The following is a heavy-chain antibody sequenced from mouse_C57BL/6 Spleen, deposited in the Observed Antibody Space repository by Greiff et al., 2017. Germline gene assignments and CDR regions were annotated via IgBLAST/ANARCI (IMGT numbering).Heavy chain of an antibody. CDR2: IDPENGDT. V-gene: IGHV14-4*01. D-gene: IGHD4-1*02. CDR1: GFNIKDDY. J-gene: IGHJ3*01. Sequence: VQLQQSGAELVRPGASVKLSCTASGFNIKDDYMHWVKQRPEQGLEWIGWIDPENGDTEYASKFQGKATITAETSSNTAYLQLSSLTSEDTAVYYCTTQLGSFAYWGQGTLVTVSA. CDR3: TTQLGSFAY.